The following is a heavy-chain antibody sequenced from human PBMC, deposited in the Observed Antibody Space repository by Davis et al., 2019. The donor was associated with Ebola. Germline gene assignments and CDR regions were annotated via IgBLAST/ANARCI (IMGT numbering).Heavy chain of an antibody. J-gene: IGHJ4*02. CDR1: GFSFSSTW. Sequence: HTGGSLRLSCAASGFSFSSTWMHWVRQAPGKGLVWVSRIHSDGTSTIYTDSVKGRFTISRDNAKNTLYLQMNSLRAEDTAVYYCAKDLERLRLGELDYWGQGTLVTVSS. D-gene: IGHD3-16*01. V-gene: IGHV3-74*01. CDR3: AKDLERLRLGELDY. CDR2: IHSDGTST.